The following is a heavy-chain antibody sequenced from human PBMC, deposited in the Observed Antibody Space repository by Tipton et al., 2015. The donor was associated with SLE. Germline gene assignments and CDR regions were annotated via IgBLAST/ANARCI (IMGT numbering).Heavy chain of an antibody. Sequence: TLSLTCTVSGGSISSYYWSWIRQPPGKGLEWIGYIYYSGSTNYNPSLKSRVTISVDTSKNQLSLRLSSLTAADTAVYYCARDCDWGPLGYWGQGTLVTVSS. J-gene: IGHJ4*02. D-gene: IGHD2-21*01. CDR1: GGSISSYY. V-gene: IGHV4-59*12. CDR3: ARDCDWGPLGY. CDR2: IYYSGST.